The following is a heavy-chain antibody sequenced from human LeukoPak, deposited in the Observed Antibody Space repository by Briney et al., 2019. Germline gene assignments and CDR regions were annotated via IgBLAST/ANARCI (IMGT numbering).Heavy chain of an antibody. CDR1: GGSFSGYY. J-gene: IGHJ5*02. V-gene: IGHV4-34*01. Sequence: PSETLSLTCAVYGGSFSGYYWSWIRQPPGKGLEWIGEINHSGSTNYNPSLKSRVTISVDTSKNQFSLKLSSVTAADTPVYYCARREGPATVTTSWFDPWGQGTLVTVSS. CDR3: ARREGPATVTTSWFDP. CDR2: INHSGST. D-gene: IGHD4-17*01.